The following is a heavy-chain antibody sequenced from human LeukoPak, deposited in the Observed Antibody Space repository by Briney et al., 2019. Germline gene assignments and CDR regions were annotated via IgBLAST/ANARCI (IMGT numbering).Heavy chain of an antibody. V-gene: IGHV3-23*01. D-gene: IGHD2-2*02. CDR1: GFTFSSYA. CDR2: ISGSGGST. CDR3: AKLYCSSTSCYTYFYYGMDV. Sequence: PGGSLRLSCAASGFTFSSYAMSWVRQAPGKGLEWVSAISGSGGSTYYADSVKGRFTISRDNSKNTLYLQVNSLRAEDTAVYYCAKLYCSSTSCYTYFYYGMDVWGQGTTVTVSS. J-gene: IGHJ6*02.